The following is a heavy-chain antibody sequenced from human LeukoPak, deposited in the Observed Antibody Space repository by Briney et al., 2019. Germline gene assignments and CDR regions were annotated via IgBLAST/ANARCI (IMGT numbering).Heavy chain of an antibody. CDR1: GFTFSNYW. V-gene: IGHV3-74*01. D-gene: IGHD3-10*01. Sequence: GGSLRLSCAASGFTFSNYWMHWVRQAPGKGPVWVSRINSDGSSTTYADSVRGRFTISRDDAKNTLYLQMNTLRAEDTAVYYCARDYYGSDWGQGTLVTVSS. CDR2: INSDGSST. CDR3: ARDYYGSD. J-gene: IGHJ4*02.